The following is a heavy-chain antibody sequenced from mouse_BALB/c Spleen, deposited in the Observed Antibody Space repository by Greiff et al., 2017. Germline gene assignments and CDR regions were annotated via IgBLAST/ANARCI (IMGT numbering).Heavy chain of an antibody. Sequence: EVMLVESGGGLVKPGGSLKLSCAASGFTFSDYYMYWVRQTPEKRLEWVATISDGGSYTYYQDSLKGRFTISRDNAKNNLYLQMSSLKSEDTAMYYCARAHRYDGGSLDYWGQGTSVTVSS. D-gene: IGHD2-14*01. J-gene: IGHJ4*01. CDR2: ISDGGSYT. CDR3: ARAHRYDGGSLDY. CDR1: GFTFSDYY. V-gene: IGHV5-4*02.